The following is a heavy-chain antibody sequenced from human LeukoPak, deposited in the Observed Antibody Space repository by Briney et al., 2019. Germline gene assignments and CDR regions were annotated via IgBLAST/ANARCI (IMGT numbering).Heavy chain of an antibody. D-gene: IGHD2-2*01. J-gene: IGHJ6*03. CDR1: GYSISRGFY. CDR2: IYYSGST. Sequence: KPSETLSLNRAVSGYSISRGFYWGWVRQPPGKGLEWVGGIYYSGSTYYNPSLKSRVTISVDTSKNQFSLKLSSVTAADTAVYYCARPHRRYCSSTSCYPLSYMDVWGKGTTVTVSS. V-gene: IGHV4-38-2*01. CDR3: ARPHRRYCSSTSCYPLSYMDV.